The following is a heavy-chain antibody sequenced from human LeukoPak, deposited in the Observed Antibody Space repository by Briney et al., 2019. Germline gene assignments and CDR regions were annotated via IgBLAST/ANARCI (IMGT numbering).Heavy chain of an antibody. Sequence: GGSLRLSCAASGFIFSRNSMNWVRQAPGKGLQWVSSISSSSDYIYYADSVRGRFTISRDNSKNTLLQMNSLRAEDTALYYCAKEALHGRHFDYWGQGTLVTVSS. CDR1: GFIFSRNS. CDR3: AKEALHGRHFDY. V-gene: IGHV3-21*04. CDR2: ISSSSDYI. D-gene: IGHD4-11*01. J-gene: IGHJ4*02.